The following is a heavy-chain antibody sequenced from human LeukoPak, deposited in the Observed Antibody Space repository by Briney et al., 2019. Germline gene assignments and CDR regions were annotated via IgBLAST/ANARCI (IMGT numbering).Heavy chain of an antibody. CDR1: GGSITSYH. J-gene: IGHJ4*02. Sequence: PSETLSLTCTISGGSITSYHWSWIRQPPGKGLEWIGYIYYSGSTNYNPSLTSRVTISVDTSKNQFSLNLRSVTAADTAVYYCARGSRDGYNHFDYWGQGTLVTVSS. V-gene: IGHV4-59*01. CDR2: IYYSGST. CDR3: ARGSRDGYNHFDY. D-gene: IGHD5-24*01.